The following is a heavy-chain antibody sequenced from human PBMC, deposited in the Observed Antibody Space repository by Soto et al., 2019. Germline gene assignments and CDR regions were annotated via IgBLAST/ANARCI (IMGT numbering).Heavy chain of an antibody. CDR2: IYHSGST. CDR1: GASIRDNNW. Sequence: QVQLQESGPGLVKPSGTLSLTCAVSGASIRDNNWWSWVRQPPGKGLEWIGEIYHSGSTNYSPSLKTRVTMSVDKSNNQFSLNVNSVTAADTAVYYCARTRKDYGLDVWGRGTTVTVSS. CDR3: ARTRKDYGLDV. J-gene: IGHJ6*02. V-gene: IGHV4-4*02.